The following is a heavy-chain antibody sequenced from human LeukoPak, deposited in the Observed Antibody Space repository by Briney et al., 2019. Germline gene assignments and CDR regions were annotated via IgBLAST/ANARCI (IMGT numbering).Heavy chain of an antibody. D-gene: IGHD3-22*01. CDR3: AKDYYYDSSGYFDY. J-gene: IGHJ4*02. CDR2: ISSNGGST. CDR1: GFTFSSYA. Sequence: GGSLRLSCAASGFTFSSYAMHWVRQAPGKGLEYVSAISSNGGSTYYANSVKGRFTISRDNSKNTLYLQMNSLRAEDTAVYYCAKDYYYDSSGYFDYWGQGTLVTVSS. V-gene: IGHV3-64*01.